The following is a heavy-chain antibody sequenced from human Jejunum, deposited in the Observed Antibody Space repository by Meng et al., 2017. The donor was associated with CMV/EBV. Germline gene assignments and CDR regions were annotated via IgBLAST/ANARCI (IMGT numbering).Heavy chain of an antibody. V-gene: IGHV7-4-1*02. J-gene: IGHJ4*02. CDR3: ARGGNFDS. CDR2: ISANTGTP. Sequence: QVQLVQSGFELKKPGASVNVSCKASGYTFSTYTINWVRQAHGRGLEWMGWISANTGTPTYTQGFTGRFVFSLDTSVSTAYLQISSLKAGDTAVYYCARGGNFDSWGQGTLVTVSS. CDR1: GYTFSTYT.